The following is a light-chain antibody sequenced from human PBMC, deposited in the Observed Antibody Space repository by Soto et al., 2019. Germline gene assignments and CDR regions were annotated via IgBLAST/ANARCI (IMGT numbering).Light chain of an antibody. CDR3: QQSYSTLT. J-gene: IGKJ4*01. V-gene: IGKV1-39*01. Sequence: DIPMTQSPSSLSASVGDRVTITCRASQSIRSYLNWYQQKPGKAPNLLIYAASSLQSGVPSRFSGSGSGTDFTLTISSLQPEDFATYYCQQSYSTLTFGGGTKVEIK. CDR1: QSIRSY. CDR2: AAS.